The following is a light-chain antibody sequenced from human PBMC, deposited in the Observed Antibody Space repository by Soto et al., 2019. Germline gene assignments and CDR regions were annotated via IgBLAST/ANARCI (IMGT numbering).Light chain of an antibody. Sequence: QSALAQPASVSGSPGQSITISCTGTSSGVGSYNLVSWYQQHPGKAPKLMIYEGSKRPSGDSNRVSGSKSGNTASLTISGLQAEDEADYYCCSDTGSSTYVFGTGTKVTVL. V-gene: IGLV2-23*01. J-gene: IGLJ1*01. CDR1: SSGVGSYNL. CDR2: EGS. CDR3: CSDTGSSTYV.